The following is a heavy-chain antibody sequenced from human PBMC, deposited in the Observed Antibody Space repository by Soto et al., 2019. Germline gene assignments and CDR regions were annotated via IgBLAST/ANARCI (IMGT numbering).Heavy chain of an antibody. CDR1: GYTFTTFG. V-gene: IGHV1-18*01. CDR3: ARGLTYGDFDY. CDR2: LTAYDGKR. D-gene: IGHD3-10*01. Sequence: QVQMVQSGAEVKKTGASVKVSCKTSGYTFTTFGINWVRQAPGQGLEWMGCLTAYDGKRNFAQKFQDRLTMTRAISTSTGYMELSGLRSDVTAVYFCARGLTYGDFDYWGRGTQVAFSS. J-gene: IGHJ4*02.